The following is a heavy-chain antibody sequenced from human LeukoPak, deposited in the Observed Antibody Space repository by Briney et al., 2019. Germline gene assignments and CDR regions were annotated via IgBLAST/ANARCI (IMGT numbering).Heavy chain of an antibody. J-gene: IGHJ3*02. CDR2: IYPGDSDT. CDR1: GYSFTYYW. CDR3: ARILQPAERGALDI. Sequence: GESLKISCKGSGYSFTYYWVVWVRQMPGKGLEWMGVIYPGDSDTRYSPSFQGQVTISADKSITTASLQWSSLKASDTAMYYCARILQPAERGALDIWGQGTMVTVSS. V-gene: IGHV5-51*01. D-gene: IGHD2-2*01.